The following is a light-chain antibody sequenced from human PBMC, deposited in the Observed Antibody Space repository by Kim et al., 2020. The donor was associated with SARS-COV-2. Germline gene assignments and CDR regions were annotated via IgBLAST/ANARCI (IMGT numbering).Light chain of an antibody. CDR1: NIGTNN. CDR3: QLWDDISEQV. CDR2: YDT. J-gene: IGLJ2*01. Sequence: VAPGKTARITCGGNNIGTNNVHWYQQKPGQAPVLVIYYDTERPSGIPERFSGSNSGNTATLTINGVEPGDEADYYCQLWDDISEQVFGGGTQLTVL. V-gene: IGLV3-21*04.